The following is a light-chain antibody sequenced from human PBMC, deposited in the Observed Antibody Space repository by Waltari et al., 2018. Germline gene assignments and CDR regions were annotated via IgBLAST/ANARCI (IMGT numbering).Light chain of an antibody. CDR2: GAS. J-gene: IGKJ5*01. CDR3: QQYNNWPAIT. V-gene: IGKV3D-15*01. CDR1: QSVSSN. Sequence: EIVMTQSSVTLSVSPGERATLPCRSSQSVSSNLVWYQHKPGQAPRHLIYGASTRASGIPDRFSGSGSGTEFTLTISSLQSEDFAVYYCQQYNNWPAITFGQGTRLEIK.